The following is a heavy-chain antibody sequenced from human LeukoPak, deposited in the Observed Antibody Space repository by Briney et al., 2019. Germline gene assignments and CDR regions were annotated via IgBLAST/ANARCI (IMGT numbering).Heavy chain of an antibody. V-gene: IGHV3-23*01. CDR3: AKGSGAAAVDYYYYGMDV. J-gene: IGHJ6*02. Sequence: GGSLRLSCAASGFTFSSYAMSWVRQAPGKGLEWVSAISGSGGSTYYADSVKGRFTISRDNSKNTLYLQMNSLRAEDTALYYCAKGSGAAAVDYYYYGMDVWGQGTTVTVSS. CDR2: ISGSGGST. CDR1: GFTFSSYA. D-gene: IGHD1-26*01.